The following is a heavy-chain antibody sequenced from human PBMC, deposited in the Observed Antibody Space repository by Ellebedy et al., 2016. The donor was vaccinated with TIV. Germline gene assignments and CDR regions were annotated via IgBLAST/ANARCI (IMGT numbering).Heavy chain of an antibody. CDR2: INPSGGST. CDR3: ARDSDCGGDCYDY. V-gene: IGHV1-46*01. J-gene: IGHJ4*02. CDR1: GYTFTSYY. Sequence: ASVKVSXXASGYTFTSYYMHWVRQAPGQGLEWMGIINPSGGSTSYAQKFQGRVTMTRDTSTSTVYMELSRLRSDDTAVYYCARDSDCGGDCYDYWGQGTLVTVSS. D-gene: IGHD2-21*01.